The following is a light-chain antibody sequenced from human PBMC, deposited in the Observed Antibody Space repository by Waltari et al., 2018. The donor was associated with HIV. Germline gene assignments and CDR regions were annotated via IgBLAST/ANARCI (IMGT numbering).Light chain of an antibody. CDR3: QVWHYSVF. V-gene: IGLV3-9*01. CDR1: NVGTKD. J-gene: IGLJ2*01. CDR2: NDV. Sequence: SYELTQPLSVSVALGQTARITCGGNNVGTKDVYWYQQKSGHAPLLVIYNDVNRPSGIPERFSASKSRNTATLTISGAQAGDEADYYCQVWHYSVFFGGGTKLTVL.